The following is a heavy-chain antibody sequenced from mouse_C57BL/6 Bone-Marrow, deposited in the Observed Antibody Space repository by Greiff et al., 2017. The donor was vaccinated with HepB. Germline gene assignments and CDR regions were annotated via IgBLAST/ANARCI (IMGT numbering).Heavy chain of an antibody. CDR2: IDPSDSYT. CDR3: ASVYDYELDY. J-gene: IGHJ2*01. V-gene: IGHV1-50*01. CDR1: GYTFTSYW. D-gene: IGHD2-4*01. Sequence: QVQLQQPGAELVKPGASVKLSCKASGYTFTSYWMQWVKQRPGQGLEWIGEIDPSDSYTNYNQKFKGKATLTVDTSSSTAYMQLSSLTSEDSAVYYCASVYDYELDYWGKGTTLTVSS.